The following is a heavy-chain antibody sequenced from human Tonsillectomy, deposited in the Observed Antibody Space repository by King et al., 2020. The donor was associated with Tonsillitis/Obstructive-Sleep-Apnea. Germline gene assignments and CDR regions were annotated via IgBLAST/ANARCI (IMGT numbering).Heavy chain of an antibody. CDR1: GGSISSYY. Sequence: VQLQESGPGLVKPSETLSLTCTVSGGSISSYYWSWIRQPPGKGLEWIGHIYYSGSTNYNPSLKSRVTISVDTSKNQFSLKLSSVSAAETAVYYCARDRYDFWXGWGYMDVWGKGTTVTVSS. J-gene: IGHJ6*03. D-gene: IGHD3-3*01. CDR2: IYYSGST. V-gene: IGHV4-59*01. CDR3: ARDRYDFWXGWGYMDV.